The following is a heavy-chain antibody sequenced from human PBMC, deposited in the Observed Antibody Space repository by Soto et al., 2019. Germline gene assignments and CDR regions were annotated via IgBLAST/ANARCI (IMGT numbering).Heavy chain of an antibody. D-gene: IGHD3-3*01. J-gene: IGHJ6*02. CDR2: INPNSGGT. V-gene: IGHV1-2*02. CDR1: GYTFTGYY. Sequence: ASVKVSCKASGYTFTGYYMHWVRQAPGQGLEWMGWINPNSGGTNYAQKFQGRVTMTRDTSISTAYMELSRLRSDDTAVYYCARARPFGVVNYGMDVWGQGTTVTVPS. CDR3: ARARPFGVVNYGMDV.